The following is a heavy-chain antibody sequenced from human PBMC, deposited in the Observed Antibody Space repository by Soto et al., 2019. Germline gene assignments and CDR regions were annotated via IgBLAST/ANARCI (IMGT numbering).Heavy chain of an antibody. CDR3: AKDLRSCSGGSCYFNWFDP. V-gene: IGHV3-30*18. CDR2: ISYDGSNK. D-gene: IGHD2-15*01. Sequence: GGSLRLSCAASGFTFSSYGMHWVRQAPGKGLEWVAVISYDGSNKYYADSVKGRFTISRDNSKNTLYLQMNSLRAEDTAVYYCAKDLRSCSGGSCYFNWFDPWGQGTLVTVSS. CDR1: GFTFSSYG. J-gene: IGHJ5*02.